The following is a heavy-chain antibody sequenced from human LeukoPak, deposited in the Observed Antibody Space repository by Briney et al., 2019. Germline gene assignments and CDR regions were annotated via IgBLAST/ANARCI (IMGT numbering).Heavy chain of an antibody. Sequence: PGRSLRLSCAASGFTFSSYAMHWVRQAPGKGLEWVAVISYDGSNEYYADSVKGRFTISRDNSKNTLYLQMNSLRAEDTAVYYCAREGSYSSSWYVEGNWFDPWGQGTLVTVSS. V-gene: IGHV3-30-3*01. CDR1: GFTFSSYA. J-gene: IGHJ5*02. CDR3: AREGSYSSSWYVEGNWFDP. CDR2: ISYDGSNE. D-gene: IGHD6-13*01.